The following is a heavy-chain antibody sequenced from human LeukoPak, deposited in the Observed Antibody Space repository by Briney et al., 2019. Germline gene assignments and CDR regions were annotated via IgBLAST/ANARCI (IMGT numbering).Heavy chain of an antibody. D-gene: IGHD1-26*01. CDR3: AGIGGSYSFDY. V-gene: IGHV4-38-2*02. J-gene: IGHJ4*02. CDR1: GYSISSGYY. CDR2: IYHSGST. Sequence: TSETLSLTCTVSGYSISSGYYWGWIRQPPGKGLEWIGSIYHSGSTYYNPSLKSRVTISVDTSKNQFSLKLSSVTAADTAVYYCAGIGGSYSFDYWGQGTLVTVSS.